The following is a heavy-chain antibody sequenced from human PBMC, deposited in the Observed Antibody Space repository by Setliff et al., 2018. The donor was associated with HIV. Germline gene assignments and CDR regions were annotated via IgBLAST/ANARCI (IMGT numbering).Heavy chain of an antibody. J-gene: IGHJ4*02. Sequence: GESLKISCKTSGYDFGFYYIGWVRQMPGKGLEWMGIIYPRDSAPKYSPSFQGQVIISADTSKNTLYLQMDSLRIEDTALYYCARDEVVLGIPFDYWGQGTLVTVS. CDR1: GYDFGFYY. V-gene: IGHV5-51*01. CDR2: IYPRDSAP. CDR3: ARDEVVLGIPFDY. D-gene: IGHD2-21*01.